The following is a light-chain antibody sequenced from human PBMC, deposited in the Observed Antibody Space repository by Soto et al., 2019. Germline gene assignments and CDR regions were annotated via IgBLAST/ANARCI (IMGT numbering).Light chain of an antibody. CDR3: QQYGASPQT. J-gene: IGKJ1*01. Sequence: EIVLTQSPGPLSFSPGERATLSCRASQSVSSNYLAWYQQKPVQAPRLLIYGASNRDTGIPDRFSGSGSGTDFTLTITRLEPEDFAVYYCQQYGASPQTFGEGTKVEIK. CDR1: QSVSSNY. CDR2: GAS. V-gene: IGKV3-20*01.